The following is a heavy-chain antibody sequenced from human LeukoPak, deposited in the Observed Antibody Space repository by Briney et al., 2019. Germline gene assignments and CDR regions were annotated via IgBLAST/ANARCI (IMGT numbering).Heavy chain of an antibody. CDR2: IIPILGIA. Sequence: ASVKVSCKASGGTFSSYAISWVRQAPGQGLEWMGRIIPILGIANYAQKFQGRVTITADKSTSTACMELSSLRSEDTAVYYCARDNLAEDTAMVLGPYGMDVWGQGTTVTVSS. D-gene: IGHD5-18*01. CDR1: GGTFSSYA. CDR3: ARDNLAEDTAMVLGPYGMDV. J-gene: IGHJ6*02. V-gene: IGHV1-69*04.